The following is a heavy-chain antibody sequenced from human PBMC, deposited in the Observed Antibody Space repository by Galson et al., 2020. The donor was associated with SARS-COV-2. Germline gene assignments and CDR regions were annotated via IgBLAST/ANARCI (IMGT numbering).Heavy chain of an antibody. CDR3: ARGFDY. CDR1: GGSISSYY. Sequence: SQTLSVTCTVSGGSISSYYWSWIRQPPGKGLEWLWYIYYSGSTNYNPSLKSRVTISVDTSKNQFSLKLSSVTAADTAVYYCARGFDYWGQGTLVTVSS. J-gene: IGHJ4*02. V-gene: IGHV4-59*13. CDR2: IYYSGST.